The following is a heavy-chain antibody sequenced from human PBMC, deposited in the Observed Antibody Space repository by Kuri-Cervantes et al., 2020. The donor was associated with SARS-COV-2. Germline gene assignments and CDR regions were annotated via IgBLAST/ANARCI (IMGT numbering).Heavy chain of an antibody. V-gene: IGHV1-46*03. CDR2: INPSGGST. Sequence: ASVKVSCKASGYTFTGYYMHWVRQAPGQGLEWMGIINPSGGSTSNAQQLQARVTMTRDTSTSSVYMELSSLISEDTAVYYCARLGVVGVGDDYWGQGTLVTVSS. CDR1: GYTFTGYY. CDR3: ARLGVVGVGDDY. J-gene: IGHJ4*02. D-gene: IGHD3-3*01.